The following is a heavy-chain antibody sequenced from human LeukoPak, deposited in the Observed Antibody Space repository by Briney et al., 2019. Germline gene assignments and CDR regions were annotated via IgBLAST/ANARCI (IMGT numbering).Heavy chain of an antibody. CDR3: ARAYGSGWWVTVDY. J-gene: IGHJ4*02. D-gene: IGHD6-19*01. CDR2: INPNSGGT. V-gene: IGHV1-2*04. Sequence: ASVKVSCKASGYTFIGYYMHWVRQAPGQGLEWMGWINPNSGGTNYAQKFQGWVTMTRDTSISTAYMELSRLRSDDTAVYYCARAYGSGWWVTVDYWGQGTLVTVSS. CDR1: GYTFIGYY.